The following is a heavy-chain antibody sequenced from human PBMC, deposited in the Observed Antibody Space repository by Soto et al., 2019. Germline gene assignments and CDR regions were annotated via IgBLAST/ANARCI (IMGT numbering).Heavy chain of an antibody. CDR3: ARSYGSRGEYYFYY. V-gene: IGHV3-23*01. Sequence: GGSLRLSCAASGFTFSSYAMSWVRQAPGKGLEWISGISGSGGNTYYADSVKGRFTISRDNSKNTLYLQMNSLRAEDTAVYYCARSYGSRGEYYFYYWGQGTLVTVSS. CDR1: GFTFSSYA. J-gene: IGHJ4*02. CDR2: ISGSGGNT. D-gene: IGHD3-16*01.